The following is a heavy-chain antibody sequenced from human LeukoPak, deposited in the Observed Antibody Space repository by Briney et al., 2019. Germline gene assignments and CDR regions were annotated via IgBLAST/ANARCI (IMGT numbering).Heavy chain of an antibody. J-gene: IGHJ4*02. V-gene: IGHV3-7*01. D-gene: IGHD6-19*01. CDR1: GFTFSSYW. Sequence: GGSLRLSCAASGFTFSSYWMSWVRQAPGKGLEWVANIKQDGSEKYYVDSVKGQFTISRDNAKNSLYLQMNSLRAEDTAVYYCARDQAVAGTCFDYWGQGTLVTVSS. CDR2: IKQDGSEK. CDR3: ARDQAVAGTCFDY.